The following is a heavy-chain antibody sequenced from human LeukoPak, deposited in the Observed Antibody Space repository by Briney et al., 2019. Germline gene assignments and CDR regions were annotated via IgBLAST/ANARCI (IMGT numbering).Heavy chain of an antibody. D-gene: IGHD3-10*01. CDR3: TTVRRHLPIITMVRGEAEYYYYMDV. CDR1: GFTFSNAW. CDR2: IKSKTDGWTT. Sequence: GGSLRLSCAASGFTFSNAWMSWVRQAPGKGLEWVGRIKSKTDGWTTDYAAPVKGRFTISRDASKNTLYLQMNSLKTEDTAVYYCTTVRRHLPIITMVRGEAEYYYYMDVWGKGTTVTISS. J-gene: IGHJ6*03. V-gene: IGHV3-15*01.